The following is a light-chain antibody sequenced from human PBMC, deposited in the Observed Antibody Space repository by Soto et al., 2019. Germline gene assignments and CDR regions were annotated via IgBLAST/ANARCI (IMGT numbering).Light chain of an antibody. J-gene: IGKJ2*01. CDR3: QQYNDWYT. Sequence: EIVMTQSPDNLSVAPGERATLSCRASQSVSSKLAWYQHKPGQAPRLLFYDATTRATGIPARFSGSGSGTEFTLTINSLQSEDLAVYYCQQYNDWYTFGQGTKLEI. CDR2: DAT. CDR1: QSVSSK. V-gene: IGKV3-15*01.